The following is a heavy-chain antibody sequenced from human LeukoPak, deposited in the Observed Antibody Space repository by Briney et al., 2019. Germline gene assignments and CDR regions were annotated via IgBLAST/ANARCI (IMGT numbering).Heavy chain of an antibody. J-gene: IGHJ5*02. D-gene: IGHD3-16*02. CDR2: IYTSGST. Sequence: SETLSLTCTVSGGSISGSSYYWGWIRQPPGKGLEWIGRIYTSGSTNYNPSLKSRVTMSVDTSKNQFSLKLSSVTAADTAVYYCARAGIMITFGGVIVPSGFDPWGQGTLVIVSS. CDR1: GGSISGSSYY. V-gene: IGHV4-39*07. CDR3: ARAGIMITFGGVIVPSGFDP.